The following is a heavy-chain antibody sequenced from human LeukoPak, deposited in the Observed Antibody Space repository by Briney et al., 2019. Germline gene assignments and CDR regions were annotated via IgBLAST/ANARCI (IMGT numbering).Heavy chain of an antibody. CDR3: ARARGGYSGYGSDYYFDY. J-gene: IGHJ4*02. CDR2: IYYSGST. D-gene: IGHD5-12*01. Sequence: SETLSLTCTVSGGSISSYYWSWIRQPPGKGLEWIGYIYYSGSTNYNPSLKSRVTISVDTSKNQFSLKLSSVTAADTAVYYCARARGGYSGYGSDYYFDYWGQGTLVTVSS. CDR1: GGSISSYY. V-gene: IGHV4-59*01.